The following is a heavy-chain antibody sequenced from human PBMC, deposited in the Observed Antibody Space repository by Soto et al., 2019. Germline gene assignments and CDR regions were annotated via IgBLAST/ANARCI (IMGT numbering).Heavy chain of an antibody. CDR3: ARLQAAAGDNDLTFDY. J-gene: IGHJ4*02. V-gene: IGHV5-10-1*01. Sequence: GESLKISCQASGYKFSAYWIGWVRQMPGKGLEWMGRIDPSDSYTNYSPSFQGHVTISADKSISTAYLQWSSLKASDTAMYYCARLQAAAGDNDLTFDYWGQGTLVTVSS. CDR2: IDPSDSYT. CDR1: GYKFSAYW. D-gene: IGHD6-13*01.